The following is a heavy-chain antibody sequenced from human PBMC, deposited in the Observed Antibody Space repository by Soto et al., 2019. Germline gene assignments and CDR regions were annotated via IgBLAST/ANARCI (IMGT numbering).Heavy chain of an antibody. Sequence: EVQLVESGGGLVQPGGSLRLSCAASGFTVSSDYMSWVRQAPGKGLEWVSVIYSGGSTYYADSVKGRFTISRDNSKNTLYLQMNSLRAEDTAVYYCARDRGVTTEDYWGQGTLVTVSS. CDR3: ARDRGVTTEDY. CDR1: GFTVSSDY. CDR2: IYSGGST. V-gene: IGHV3-66*01. J-gene: IGHJ4*02. D-gene: IGHD4-17*01.